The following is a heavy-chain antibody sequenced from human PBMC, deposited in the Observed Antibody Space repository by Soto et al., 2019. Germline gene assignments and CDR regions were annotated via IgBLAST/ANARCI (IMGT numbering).Heavy chain of an antibody. CDR2: IKSKTDGGTT. V-gene: IGHV3-15*01. D-gene: IGHD4-17*01. J-gene: IGHJ4*02. CDR1: GFTFSNAW. Sequence: EVQLVESGGGLVKPGGFLRLSCAASGFTFSNAWMSWVRQAPGKGLEWVGRIKSKTDGGTTDYAAPVKGRFTISRDDSKNTLYLQMNSLKTEDTAVYYCTTETAPGTVTPWWGQGTLVTVSS. CDR3: TTETAPGTVTPW.